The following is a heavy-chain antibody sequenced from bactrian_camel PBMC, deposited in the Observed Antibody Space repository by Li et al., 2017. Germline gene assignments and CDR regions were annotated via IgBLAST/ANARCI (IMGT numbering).Heavy chain of an antibody. CDR2: IDPGSRVI. Sequence: VQLVESGGGLVQPGGSLRLSCAASGFSSSIYTMKWVRQAPGKGLEWVSSIDPGSRVIRYSDPVKGRFTIFRDNAKNTLYLQMNSLKPEDTAMHYCAADYRRGWSCSVGRREYNNWGQGTQVTVS. D-gene: IGHD5*01. CDR3: AADYRRGWSCSVGRREYNN. V-gene: IGHV3S42*01. J-gene: IGHJ4*01. CDR1: GFSSSIYT.